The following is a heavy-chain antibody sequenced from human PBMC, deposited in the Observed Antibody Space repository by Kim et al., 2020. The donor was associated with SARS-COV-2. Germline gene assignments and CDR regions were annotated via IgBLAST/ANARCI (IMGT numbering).Heavy chain of an antibody. D-gene: IGHD2-8*01. CDR2: IKKDGSET. CDR3: ARAPSWTNRNTWYSA. J-gene: IGHJ5*02. V-gene: IGHV3-7*01. Sequence: GGSLRLSCAASGFTFSSYWMSWVRQAPGKGLEWVANIKKDGSETYYVDSVKGRFTISRDNAKESLYLQMNSLRVEDTAVYFCARAPSWTNRNTWYSAWGQGTLVTVSS. CDR1: GFTFSSYW.